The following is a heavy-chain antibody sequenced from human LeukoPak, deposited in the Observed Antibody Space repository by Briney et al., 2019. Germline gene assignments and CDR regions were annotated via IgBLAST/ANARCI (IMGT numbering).Heavy chain of an antibody. Sequence: GASVKVSCKASGGTFSSYAISWVRQAPGQGLEWMGGIIPIFGTANYAQKFQGRVTITADESTSTAYMELSSLRSEDTAVYYCARAWELQSLNWFDPWGQGTLVTVSS. CDR1: GGTFSSYA. D-gene: IGHD1-26*01. CDR2: IIPIFGTA. J-gene: IGHJ5*02. CDR3: ARAWELQSLNWFDP. V-gene: IGHV1-69*13.